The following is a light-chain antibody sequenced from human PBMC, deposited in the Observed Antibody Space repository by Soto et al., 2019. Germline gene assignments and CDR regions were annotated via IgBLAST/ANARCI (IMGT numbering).Light chain of an antibody. J-gene: IGKJ1*01. Sequence: DIQMTQSPSSLSASVGDRVTITCRASENIARYLNWYQQRPGKAPELLISAASSLQSGVPSRFSGGGSGTDFTLTISSLQPEDVANYYCQQSYSNPRTFGQGTKVEIK. V-gene: IGKV1-39*01. CDR1: ENIARY. CDR3: QQSYSNPRT. CDR2: AAS.